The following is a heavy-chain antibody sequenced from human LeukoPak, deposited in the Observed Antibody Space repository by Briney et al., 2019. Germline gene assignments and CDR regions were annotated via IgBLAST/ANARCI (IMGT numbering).Heavy chain of an antibody. Sequence: SETLSLTCTVSGGSISSSSYYWGWIRQPPGKGLEWIGSIYYSGSTYYNPSLKSRVTISVDTSKNLFSLKLSSVTAADTAVYYCARPVDTAMGGHFDYWGQGTLVTVSS. D-gene: IGHD5-18*01. J-gene: IGHJ4*02. CDR3: ARPVDTAMGGHFDY. CDR1: GGSISSSSYY. V-gene: IGHV4-39*01. CDR2: IYYSGST.